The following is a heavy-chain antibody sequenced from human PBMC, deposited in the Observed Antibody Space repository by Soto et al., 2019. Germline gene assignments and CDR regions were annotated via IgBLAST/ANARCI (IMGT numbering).Heavy chain of an antibody. CDR2: IYHSGST. CDR3: ARDLGGDGSGSYSDYYYGMDV. J-gene: IGHJ6*02. D-gene: IGHD3-10*01. Sequence: PSETLSLTCAVSGYSISSGYYWGWIRQPPGKGLEWIGSIYHSGSTYYNPSLKSRVTISVDTSKNQFSLKLSSVTAADTAVYYCARDLGGDGSGSYSDYYYGMDVWGQGTTVTVSS. CDR1: GYSISSGYY. V-gene: IGHV4-38-2*02.